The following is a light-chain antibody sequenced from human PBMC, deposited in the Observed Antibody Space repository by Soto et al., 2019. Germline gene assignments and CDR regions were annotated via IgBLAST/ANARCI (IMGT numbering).Light chain of an antibody. V-gene: IGKV1-5*03. Sequence: DIQMTQFPSTLSASVGDRVTITCRASLRIRSWLAWYQQKPGKAPNLLIYKASTLPSGPPSRFSGSEYGTEFILPISNLQPDDIATYYCQQYDSYSTFGGGTKVQIK. CDR1: LRIRSW. CDR3: QQYDSYST. CDR2: KAS. J-gene: IGKJ4*01.